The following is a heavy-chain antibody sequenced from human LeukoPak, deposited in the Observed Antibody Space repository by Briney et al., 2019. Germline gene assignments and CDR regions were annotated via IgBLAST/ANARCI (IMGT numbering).Heavy chain of an antibody. CDR3: ARGSTVTTNRYFHY. D-gene: IGHD4-17*01. CDR2: INHSGST. CDR1: GGSFSGYY. J-gene: IGHJ4*01. V-gene: IGHV4-34*01. Sequence: PSETLSLTCAVYGGSFSGYYWSWIRQPPGKGLEWIGEINHSGSTNYNPSLKSRVTISVDTSKNQFSLKLSPVTAADTAVYYCARGSTVTTNRYFHYWGQGTPVTVSS.